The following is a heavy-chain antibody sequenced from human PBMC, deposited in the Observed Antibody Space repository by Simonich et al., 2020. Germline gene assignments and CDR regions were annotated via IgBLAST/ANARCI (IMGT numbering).Heavy chain of an antibody. CDR2: LREYNGNT. CDR1: GYNFTRYG. J-gene: IGHJ4*02. D-gene: IGHD6-13*01. V-gene: IGHV1-18*01. Sequence: QVQLVQSGAEVQKPGSSVKVSCKASGYNFTRYGISWVRHAPGQGHEWMVELREYNGNTNYAQKLQGRVTMTTNTSTSTAYMGLRSLRSDDTAVYYCARDQGGRAAAATDYWGQGTLVTVSS. CDR3: ARDQGGRAAAATDY.